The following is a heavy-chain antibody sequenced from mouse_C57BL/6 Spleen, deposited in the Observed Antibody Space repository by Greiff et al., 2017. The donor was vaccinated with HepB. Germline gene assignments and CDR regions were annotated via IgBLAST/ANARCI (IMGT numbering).Heavy chain of an antibody. D-gene: IGHD6-1*01. CDR1: GYPFTSYR. CDR2: IHPNSGST. CDR3: ERSQPHPYAMDY. Sequence: QVQPQQPGAVPVKPGASVQLSYKASGYPFTSYRMHWVKQRPGQGLEWIGMIHPNSGSTNYNEKFKSQATLTVDKTSSASYMQLSSLTSEDSADYYGERSQPHPYAMDYWGQGTSVTVSS. J-gene: IGHJ4*01. V-gene: IGHV1-64*01.